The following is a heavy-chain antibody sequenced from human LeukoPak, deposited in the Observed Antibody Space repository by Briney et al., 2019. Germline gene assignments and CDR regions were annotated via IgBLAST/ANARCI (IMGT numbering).Heavy chain of an antibody. CDR3: AKVERIAPAAYNWFDP. V-gene: IGHV3-23*01. D-gene: IGHD2-2*01. J-gene: IGHJ5*02. CDR1: GFTFSSYG. CDR2: ISGSGGST. Sequence: GGSLRLSCAASGFTFSSYGMSWVRQAPGKGLEWVSTISGSGGSTYYADSVKGRFTISRDNSKNTLYLQMNSLRAEDTAVYYCAKVERIAPAAYNWFDPWGQGTLVTVSS.